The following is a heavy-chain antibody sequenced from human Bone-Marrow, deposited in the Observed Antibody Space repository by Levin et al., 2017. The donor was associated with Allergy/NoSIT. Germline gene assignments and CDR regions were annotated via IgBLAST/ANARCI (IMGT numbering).Heavy chain of an antibody. Sequence: QRGESLKISCAASGDMSWVRQMTWVRQAPGKGLEWISVVYPGGRIYSADSVKGRFPISGDFSKQEVYLQMTSLRAEDSAIYYCATDEGFGALWGQGTQVTVSS. J-gene: IGHJ4*02. CDR1: GDMSWVRQ. V-gene: IGHV3-66*02. CDR3: ATDEGFGAL. CDR2: VYPGGRI. D-gene: IGHD3-10*01.